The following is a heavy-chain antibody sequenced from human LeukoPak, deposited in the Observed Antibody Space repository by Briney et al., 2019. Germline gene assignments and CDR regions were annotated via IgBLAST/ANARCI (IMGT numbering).Heavy chain of an antibody. CDR3: ARDGESGQWLYYFDY. CDR2: ISYDGSNK. V-gene: IGHV3-30*04. Sequence: GGSLRLSCAASGFAFSSYAMHWVRQAPGKGLEWVAVISYDGSNKYYADSVKGRFTISRDNSKNTLYLQMNSLRAEDTAVYYCARDGESGQWLYYFDYWGQGTLVTVSS. CDR1: GFAFSSYA. J-gene: IGHJ4*02. D-gene: IGHD6-19*01.